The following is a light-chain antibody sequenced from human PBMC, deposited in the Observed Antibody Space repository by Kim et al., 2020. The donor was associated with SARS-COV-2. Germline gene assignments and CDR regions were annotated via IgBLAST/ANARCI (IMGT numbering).Light chain of an antibody. V-gene: IGLV1-51*01. J-gene: IGLJ3*02. CDR3: GTWDSSLSAGV. Sequence: QSVLTQSPSVSAAPGQKVTISCSGSSSNIGNNYVSWYQQLPGTAPKLLIYDNNKRPSGIPDRFSGSKSGTSATLGITGLQTGDEADYYCGTWDSSLSAGVFGGGTKLTV. CDR2: DNN. CDR1: SSNIGNNY.